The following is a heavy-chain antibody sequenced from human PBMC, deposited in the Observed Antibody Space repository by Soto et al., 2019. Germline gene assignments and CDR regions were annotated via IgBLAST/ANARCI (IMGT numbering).Heavy chain of an antibody. CDR1: GYIFTRYY. J-gene: IGHJ6*02. CDR3: ARDANGYGMDV. Sequence: QMKLVQSGAEVKEPGASVRISCKASGYIFTRYYMYWVRQAPGQGLEWMGIINPAGGAANYAQKLQGRGTMTGDTSTSTVYMELRSLRSDDTDTYYCARDANGYGMDVWGQGTTVTVSS. CDR2: INPAGGAA. V-gene: IGHV1-46*04.